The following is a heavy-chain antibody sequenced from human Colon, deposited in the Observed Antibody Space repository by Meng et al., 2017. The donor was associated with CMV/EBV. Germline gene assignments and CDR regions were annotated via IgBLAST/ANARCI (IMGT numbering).Heavy chain of an antibody. J-gene: IGHJ5*02. CDR2: IFFTGST. V-gene: IGHV4-61*01. D-gene: IGHD2/OR15-2a*01. Sequence: SETLSLTCTVSGDSIRTGSYYWSWIRQPPGKGLEWIGYIFFTGSTYYNPSLKSRLTISIDTSKNQFFLNLRSVTAADTAMYHCVKIEGRCDSQSCSYYRWFDPWGQGILVTVSS. CDR1: GDSIRTGSYY. CDR3: VKIEGRCDSQSCSYYRWFDP.